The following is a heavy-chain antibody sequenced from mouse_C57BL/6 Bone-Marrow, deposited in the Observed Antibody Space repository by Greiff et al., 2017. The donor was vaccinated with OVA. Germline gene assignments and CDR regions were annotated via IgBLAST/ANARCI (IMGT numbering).Heavy chain of an antibody. Sequence: QVQLQQPGAELVRPGTSVKLSCKASGYTFTSYWMHWVKQRPGQGLEWIGVIDPSDSYTNSNQKFKGKATLTVDTSSSTAYMQLSILTSEASAVYYCADGNYGPWYFDVWGTGTTVTVSS. D-gene: IGHD2-1*01. CDR1: GYTFTSYW. CDR2: IDPSDSYT. J-gene: IGHJ1*03. CDR3: ADGNYGPWYFDV. V-gene: IGHV1-59*01.